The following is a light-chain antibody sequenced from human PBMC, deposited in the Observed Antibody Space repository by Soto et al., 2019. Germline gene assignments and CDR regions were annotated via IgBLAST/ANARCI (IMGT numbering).Light chain of an antibody. V-gene: IGKV1-27*01. J-gene: IGKJ1*01. CDR1: QGISNY. CDR2: AAS. Sequence: DIQMTQSPSSLSASVGDRFTITCRARQGISNYLAWYQQKPGKVPKLLIYAASTLQSGFPSRFSGSGSGTEFTLTISSLQPEDVATYYCQKYNSAPWTFGQGTKVEIK. CDR3: QKYNSAPWT.